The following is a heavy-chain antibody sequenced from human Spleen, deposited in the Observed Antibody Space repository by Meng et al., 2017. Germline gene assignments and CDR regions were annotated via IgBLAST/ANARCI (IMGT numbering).Heavy chain of an antibody. D-gene: IGHD3-3*01. CDR3: ARGRPLEWLYYYYYGMDV. CDR1: GYTFTSYD. CDR2: MNPNSGNT. V-gene: IGHV1-8*01. J-gene: IGHJ6*02. Sequence: ASVKVSCKASGYTFTSYDINWVRQATGQGLEWMGWMNPNSGNTGYAQKFQGRVTMTRNTSISTACMELSSLRSEDTAVYYCARGRPLEWLYYYYYGMDVWGQGTTVTVSS.